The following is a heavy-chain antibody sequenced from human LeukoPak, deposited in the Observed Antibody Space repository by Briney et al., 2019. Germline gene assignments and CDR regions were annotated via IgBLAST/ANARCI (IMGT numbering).Heavy chain of an antibody. CDR3: AKHHCSSISCHGRSSGDFDY. D-gene: IGHD2-2*01. CDR1: GFTFSNYW. Sequence: PGGSLRLSCAASGFTFSNYWMTWVRQAPGKGLECVANIKQDGSEKYYVDSVKGRFTISRDNSKNTLYLQMNSLRAEDTAVYYCAKHHCSSISCHGRSSGDFDYWGQGTLVTVSS. V-gene: IGHV3-7*01. J-gene: IGHJ4*02. CDR2: IKQDGSEK.